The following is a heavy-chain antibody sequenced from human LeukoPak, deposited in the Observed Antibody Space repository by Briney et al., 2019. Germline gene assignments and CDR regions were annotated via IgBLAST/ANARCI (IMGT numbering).Heavy chain of an antibody. J-gene: IGHJ4*02. D-gene: IGHD3-16*02. V-gene: IGHV3-48*01. CDR1: GFTFSSYS. CDR3: GTHYDYVWGSYRYTVLGH. CDR2: ISSRSATI. Sequence: GGSLRLSCAASGFTFSSYSMNWVRQAPGKGLEWVSYISSRSATIYYADSVKGRFTISRDNAKNSLYLQMNSLRAEDTAVYYCGTHYDYVWGSYRYTVLGHWGQGTLVTVSS.